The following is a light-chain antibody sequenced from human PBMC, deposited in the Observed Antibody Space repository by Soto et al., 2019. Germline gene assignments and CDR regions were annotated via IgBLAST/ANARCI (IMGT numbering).Light chain of an antibody. J-gene: IGKJ2*01. CDR1: QSLSSNY. CDR2: GAS. V-gene: IGKV3-20*01. CDR3: QQYGSAVQT. Sequence: EIVLTQSPGTLSLSPGERATLSCRASQSLSSNYLAWYQQKPGQALRLLIYGASSRATGIPDRFSGSGSGTDFTLTVSRLEPEDFAVYYCQQYGSAVQTFGQGTQLEIK.